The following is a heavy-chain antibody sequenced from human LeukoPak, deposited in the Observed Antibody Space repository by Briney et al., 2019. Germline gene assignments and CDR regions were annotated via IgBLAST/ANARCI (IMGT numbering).Heavy chain of an antibody. V-gene: IGHV6-1*01. Sequence: SQTLSLTCAISGDSVSSNSAAWNWIRQSPSRGLEWLGRTYYRSKRYNDYAVSVKSRITINPDTSKNQFSLQLNSVTPEDTAVYYCARAMWVIERGSHYYYYYYMDVWGKGTTVTVSS. CDR3: ARAMWVIERGSHYYYYYYMDV. J-gene: IGHJ6*03. CDR2: TYYRSKRYN. D-gene: IGHD1-1*01. CDR1: GDSVSSNSAA.